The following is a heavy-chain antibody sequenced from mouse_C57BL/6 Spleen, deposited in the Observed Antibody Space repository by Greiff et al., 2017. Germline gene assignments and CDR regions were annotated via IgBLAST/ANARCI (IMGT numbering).Heavy chain of an antibody. CDR3: ARPVYSPYYAMDY. V-gene: IGHV1-55*01. D-gene: IGHD2-1*01. CDR1: GYTFTSYW. J-gene: IGHJ4*01. Sequence: QVQLQQPGAELVKPGASVKMSCKASGYTFTSYWITWVKQRPGQGLEWIGDIYPGSGSTNYNEKFKSKATLTVDTSSSTAYMQLSSLTSEDSAVYYCARPVYSPYYAMDYWGQGTSVTVSS. CDR2: IYPGSGST.